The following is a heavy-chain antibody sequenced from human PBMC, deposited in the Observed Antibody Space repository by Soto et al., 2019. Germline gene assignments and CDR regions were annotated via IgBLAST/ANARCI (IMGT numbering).Heavy chain of an antibody. J-gene: IGHJ4*02. CDR1: GLTFSTNP. CDR2: ISGGGDNT. V-gene: IGHV3-23*01. Sequence: EVQLLDSGGGLVQPGGSLRLSCEASGLTFSTNPINWVRQAQGKGLEWVLGISGGGDNTYYADSVKGRFTISRDNSKNTVFLQMNSLRAEDTAVYYCAKERLARGFDYWGQGTLVTVSS. CDR3: AKERLARGFDY.